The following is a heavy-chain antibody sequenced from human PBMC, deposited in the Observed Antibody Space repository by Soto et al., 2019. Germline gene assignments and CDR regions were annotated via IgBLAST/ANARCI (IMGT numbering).Heavy chain of an antibody. V-gene: IGHV3-53*01. J-gene: IGHJ4*02. Sequence: GGSLRLSCAASGFTVSNDYMSWVRQAPGKGLEWVSVIYSGATTDYADSVKGRFTISRDNSKNMLYLQMNSLRAEDTAVYYCARKTGDYWGQGTLVTVSS. D-gene: IGHD7-27*01. CDR1: GFTVSNDY. CDR2: IYSGATT. CDR3: ARKTGDY.